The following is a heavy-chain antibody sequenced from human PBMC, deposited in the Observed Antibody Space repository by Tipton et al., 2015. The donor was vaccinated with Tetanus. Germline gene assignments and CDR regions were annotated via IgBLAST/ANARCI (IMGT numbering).Heavy chain of an antibody. V-gene: IGHV1-69*06. J-gene: IGHJ4*02. CDR3: ARDQLDY. D-gene: IGHD2-2*01. Sequence: QLVQSGDEVKKPGSSVKVSCETSGGSFSTYVTSWVRQAPGQGLEWMGSIIPIFGTITYAQKFQGRVTITADKSTNTAHMSLSGLRSDDTAVYYCARDQLDYWGQGTLVIVSS. CDR1: GGSFSTYV. CDR2: IIPIFGTI.